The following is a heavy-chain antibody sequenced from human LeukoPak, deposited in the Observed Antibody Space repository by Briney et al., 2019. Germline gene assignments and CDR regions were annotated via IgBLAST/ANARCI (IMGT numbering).Heavy chain of an antibody. Sequence: TPGGSLRLSCAASGFTFSDYYMSWIRQAPGEGPEWVASISSDSRYIYYAASVKGRFTISRDNAKNSLYLQMNSLRADDTAVYYCARFAAGGSYYYYMDVWGKGTTVTVSS. J-gene: IGHJ6*03. CDR1: GFTFSDYY. D-gene: IGHD6-25*01. CDR3: ARFAAGGSYYYYMDV. V-gene: IGHV3-11*06. CDR2: ISSDSRYI.